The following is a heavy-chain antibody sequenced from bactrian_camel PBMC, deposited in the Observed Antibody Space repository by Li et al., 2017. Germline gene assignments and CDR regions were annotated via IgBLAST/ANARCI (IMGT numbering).Heavy chain of an antibody. CDR2: ISTDAGTT. V-gene: IGHV3S1*01. CDR1: GYTISGNC. Sequence: HVQLVESGGESVQAGGSLKLSCVVRGYTISGNCMGWFRQAPGKEREEVAVISTDAGTTYYADTVKGRFTISHDNAKKTLTLQMNNLKPEDTAMYSCAYDPRCISPTGGAWYYDTWGQGTQVTVS. D-gene: IGHD1*01. J-gene: IGHJ4*01. CDR3: AYDPRCISPTGGAWYYDT.